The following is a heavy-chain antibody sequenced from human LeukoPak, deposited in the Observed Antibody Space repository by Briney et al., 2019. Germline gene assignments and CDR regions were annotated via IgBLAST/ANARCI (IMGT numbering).Heavy chain of an antibody. V-gene: IGHV4-30-4*01. CDR2: IYYSGSS. CDR3: ARGDDYATLDY. D-gene: IGHD4-17*01. J-gene: IGHJ4*02. CDR1: GASISSGYYY. Sequence: SETLSLTCTVSGASISSGYYYWSWIRQPPGKGLEWIGYIYYSGSSNYNPSLQSRVIISLDTPKNQFSLKLTSVAAADAAVYYCARGDDYATLDYWGQGTLVTVSS.